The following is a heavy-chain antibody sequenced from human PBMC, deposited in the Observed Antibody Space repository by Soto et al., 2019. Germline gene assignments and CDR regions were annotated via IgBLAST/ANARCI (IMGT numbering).Heavy chain of an antibody. CDR2: ISTYNGNT. J-gene: IGHJ4*02. Sequence: QVQLVQSGAEVKKPGASVKVSCKPSGYTFTSYGISWVRLAPGQGPEWMGWISTYNGNTNYAQKFPGRVTMATDTSTSTAYMELRSLRSDDTAVYYCARDLIAATGADYWGQGTLVTVSS. CDR1: GYTFTSYG. V-gene: IGHV1-18*01. D-gene: IGHD6-13*01. CDR3: ARDLIAATGADY.